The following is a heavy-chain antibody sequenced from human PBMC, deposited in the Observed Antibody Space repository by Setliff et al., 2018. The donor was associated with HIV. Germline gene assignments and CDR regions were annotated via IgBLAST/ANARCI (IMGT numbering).Heavy chain of an antibody. D-gene: IGHD1-26*01. V-gene: IGHV4-28*06. Sequence: SETLSLTCTVSGDSISSTNWWGWIRQPPGKGLEWIGYVYSTGSTNYNPSLKSRVTMSVDTPKNHFSLKLSSVTALDTAVYYCARKLPGMGYFDYWGQGTLVTVSS. CDR1: GDSISSTNW. J-gene: IGHJ4*02. CDR2: VYSTGST. CDR3: ARKLPGMGYFDY.